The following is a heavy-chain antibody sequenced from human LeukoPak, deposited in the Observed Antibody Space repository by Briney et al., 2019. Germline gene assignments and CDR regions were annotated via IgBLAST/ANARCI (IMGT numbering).Heavy chain of an antibody. Sequence: SETLSLTCTVSGGSVSSGSYYWNWIRQPPGKGLEWIGYIYYSGSTNYNPSLKSRVTISVDTSKNQFSLKLSSVTAADTAVYYCVRDRSDYDILTGYYMGAFDIWGQGTMVTVSS. J-gene: IGHJ3*02. V-gene: IGHV4-61*01. CDR1: GGSVSSGSYY. D-gene: IGHD3-9*01. CDR3: VRDRSDYDILTGYYMGAFDI. CDR2: IYYSGST.